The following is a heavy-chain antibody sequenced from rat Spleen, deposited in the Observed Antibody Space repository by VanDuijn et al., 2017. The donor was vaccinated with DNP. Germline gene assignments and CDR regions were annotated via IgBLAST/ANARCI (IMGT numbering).Heavy chain of an antibody. Sequence: EVKLVESGGGLVQPGRSLKLSCAASGFNFNDYWMGWVRQAPGKGLEWLGEINKDSSSINYTPSLKDKFTISRDNAQNTLYLQMSKLGSDDTALYSYASACGPRFAYWGQGTLVTVSS. D-gene: IGHD1-1*01. CDR3: ASACGPRFAY. V-gene: IGHV4-2*01. J-gene: IGHJ3*01. CDR1: GFNFNDYW. CDR2: INKDSSSI.